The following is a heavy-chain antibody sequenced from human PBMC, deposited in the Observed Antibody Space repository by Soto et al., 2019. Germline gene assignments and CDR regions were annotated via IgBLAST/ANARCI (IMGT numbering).Heavy chain of an antibody. CDR2: IWYDGNTK. V-gene: IGHV3-33*01. Sequence: GGSLRLSCAASGFTFNSYGFNWVRQAPGKGLEWVAVIWYDGNTKYYADSVKGRFTISRDNLKNTLYLQMNSLTAEDTAVYYCARPLVAPVAGPYYYGMDVWRQGTTVTVSS. J-gene: IGHJ6*02. D-gene: IGHD6-19*01. CDR1: GFTFNSYG. CDR3: ARPLVAPVAGPYYYGMDV.